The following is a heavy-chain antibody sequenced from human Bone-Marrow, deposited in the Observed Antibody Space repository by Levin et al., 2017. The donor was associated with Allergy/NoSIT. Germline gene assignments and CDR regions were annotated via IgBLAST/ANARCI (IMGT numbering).Heavy chain of an antibody. J-gene: IGHJ3*02. D-gene: IGHD3-16*01. Sequence: KAGGSLRLSCKASGGTVGSAAIRWVRQAPGQGLEWMGGIIFMFGTTDYAQNFEDRVTFSADDFTKTAYMEIRSLRSEDTAVYYCARWDGYDNVWGTGGYDIWGQGTMVSVSS. V-gene: IGHV1-69*01. CDR2: IIFMFGTT. CDR3: ARWDGYDNVWGTGGYDI. CDR1: GGTVGSAA.